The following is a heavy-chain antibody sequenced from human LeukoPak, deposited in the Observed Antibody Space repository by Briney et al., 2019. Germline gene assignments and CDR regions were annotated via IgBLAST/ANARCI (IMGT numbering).Heavy chain of an antibody. CDR3: ARDFTGGEYFGS. J-gene: IGHJ4*02. CDR1: GFTFSSFK. Sequence: GGSLRLSCAASGFTFSSFKMTWVRQAPGKGLEWVASISPSSTYIYYGDSLKGRVTVSRDNAKSLLFLHMSSLRPDDTAVYYCARDFTGGEYFGSWGQGALVSVSS. CDR2: ISPSSTYI. V-gene: IGHV3-21*06. D-gene: IGHD3-16*01.